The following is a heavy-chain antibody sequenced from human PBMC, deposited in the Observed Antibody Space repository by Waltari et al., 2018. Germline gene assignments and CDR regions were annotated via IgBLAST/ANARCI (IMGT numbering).Heavy chain of an antibody. CDR2: ISWDPATT. Sequence: EVQLVESGGVVVQPGGSLRLSCAASGFTFDDYALHWVRQGTGRGLGWVSLISWDPATTYYADTVKGRVTISRDNSKNSLYLQMNSLRPEDTAFYFCVKGPHSSSFYHLYYMDVWGKGTTVTVSS. CDR3: VKGPHSSSFYHLYYMDV. V-gene: IGHV3-43D*03. CDR1: GFTFDDYA. D-gene: IGHD6-19*01. J-gene: IGHJ6*03.